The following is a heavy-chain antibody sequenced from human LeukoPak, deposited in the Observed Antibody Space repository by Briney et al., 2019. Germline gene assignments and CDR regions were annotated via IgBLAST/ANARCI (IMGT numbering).Heavy chain of an antibody. CDR3: VRVNVDIVATTLGIFDY. CDR2: IYYSGST. D-gene: IGHD5-12*01. CDR1: GGSISSHY. Sequence: SETLSLTCTVSGGSISSHYWSWIRQPPGKGLEWIGYIYYSGSTNYNPSLKSRVTISVDTSKNQFSLKLSSVTAADTAVYYCVRVNVDIVATTLGIFDYWGQGTLVTVSS. J-gene: IGHJ4*02. V-gene: IGHV4-59*11.